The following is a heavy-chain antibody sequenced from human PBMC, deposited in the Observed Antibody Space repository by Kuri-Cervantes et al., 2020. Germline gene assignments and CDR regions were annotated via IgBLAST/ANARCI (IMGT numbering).Heavy chain of an antibody. J-gene: IGHJ6*04. Sequence: GESLKISCEASGFTFRGYAMHWVRQTPGEGLEWVSYISSSSSTIYYADSVKGRFTISRDNAKNSLYLQMNSLRAEDTAVYYCARGAVAGSMDVWGKGTTVTVSS. D-gene: IGHD6-19*01. CDR2: ISSSSSTI. CDR3: ARGAVAGSMDV. CDR1: GFTFRGYA. V-gene: IGHV3-48*01.